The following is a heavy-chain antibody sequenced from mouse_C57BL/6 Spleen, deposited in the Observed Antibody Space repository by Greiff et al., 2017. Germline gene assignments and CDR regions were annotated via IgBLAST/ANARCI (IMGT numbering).Heavy chain of an antibody. CDR3: AREAYYCYFDY. CDR1: GFTFSDYG. J-gene: IGHJ2*01. D-gene: IGHD1-1*01. CDR2: INPGNSDI. V-gene: IGHV5-17*01. Sequence: VQLLQSGGDLVKPGASVKVSCAASGFTFSDYGMHWVKQGPGQGLEWIGWINPGNSDIYYADKVKGRVTISRDNATNTLYLQSTRLRSEDTAMYYCAREAYYCYFDYWGQGTILTVS.